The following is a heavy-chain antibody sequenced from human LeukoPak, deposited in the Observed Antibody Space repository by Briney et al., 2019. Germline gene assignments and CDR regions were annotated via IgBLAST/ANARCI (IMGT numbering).Heavy chain of an antibody. CDR1: GGSISSTNW. CDR2: IYHSGST. J-gene: IGHJ5*02. D-gene: IGHD3-10*01. CDR3: ARGGSGSYVVDP. Sequence: SETLSLTCAVSGGSISSTNWWSWVRQPPGKGLEWIGEIYHSGSTNYNPSLKSRVTISVDKSKNEFFLKLTSVTAADTAVYFCARGGSGSYVVDPWGQGTLVIVSS. V-gene: IGHV4-4*02.